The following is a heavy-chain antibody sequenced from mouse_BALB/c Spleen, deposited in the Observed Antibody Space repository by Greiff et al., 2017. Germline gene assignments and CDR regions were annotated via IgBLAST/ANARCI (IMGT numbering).Heavy chain of an antibody. V-gene: IGHV1-69*02. CDR3: ARSRDLHFDY. CDR1: GYTFTSYW. CDR2: IDPSDSYT. Sequence: VQLQQPGAELVKPGASVKLSCKASGYTFTSYWMHWVKQRPGQGLEWIGEIDPSDSYTNYNQKFKGKATLTVDKSSSTAYMQLSSLTSEDSAVYYCARSRDLHFDYWGQGTTLTVSS. D-gene: IGHD3-3*01. J-gene: IGHJ2*01.